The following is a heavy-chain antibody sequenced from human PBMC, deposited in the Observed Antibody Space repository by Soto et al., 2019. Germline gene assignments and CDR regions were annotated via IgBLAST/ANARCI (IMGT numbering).Heavy chain of an antibody. CDR1: GGSISSGGYY. J-gene: IGHJ4*02. D-gene: IGHD1-26*01. CDR2: IYYSGST. CDR3: ARGVELRPVDY. Sequence: QVQLQESGPGLVKPSQTLSLTCTVSGGSISSGGYYWSWIRQPPGKGLEWIGYIYYSGSTYYNPYLKSRVTIPVDTSKNQFSLKLSSVTAADTAVYYCARGVELRPVDYWGQGTLVAVSS. V-gene: IGHV4-31*03.